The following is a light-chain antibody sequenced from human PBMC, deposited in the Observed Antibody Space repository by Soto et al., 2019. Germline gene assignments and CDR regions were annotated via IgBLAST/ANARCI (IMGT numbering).Light chain of an antibody. CDR1: SSNIENNY. CDR2: END. V-gene: IGLV1-51*02. J-gene: IGLJ3*02. CDR3: GAWDSSLSAGV. Sequence: QSVLTQPPSMSAAPGQKVTISCSGSSSNIENNYVSRYQQFPGAAPKLLIYENDKRPSEIPDRFSGSKSGTSATLGITGLQTGDEADYYCGAWDSSLSAGVFGGGTKLTVL.